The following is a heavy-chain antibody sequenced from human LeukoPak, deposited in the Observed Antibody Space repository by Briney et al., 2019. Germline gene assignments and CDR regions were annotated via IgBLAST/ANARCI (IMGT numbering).Heavy chain of an antibody. CDR3: ASIAVTESLYYFDY. Sequence: SETLSLTCTVSGGSITSSSYYWGWIRQPPGQGLEWIGSIYYSWSTYYNPSLSLRVTISLDTSNNQFSLKLTSVTAADTALYYCASIAVTESLYYFDYWGPGTLVTVSS. CDR2: IYYSWST. J-gene: IGHJ4*02. V-gene: IGHV4-39*01. D-gene: IGHD6-19*01. CDR1: GGSITSSSYY.